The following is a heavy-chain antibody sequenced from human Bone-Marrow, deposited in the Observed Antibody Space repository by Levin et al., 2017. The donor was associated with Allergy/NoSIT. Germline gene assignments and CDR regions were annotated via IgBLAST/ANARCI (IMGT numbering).Heavy chain of an antibody. CDR3: ARVGAVHNSGAIDH. Sequence: GSLRLSCVVSGSSINSGYYWGWTRQPPGKGLEWIGSIYHSGSTDYDTSLKSRVSISIDTSKNQFSLTLYSVTAADTAVYYCARVGAVHNSGAIDHWGHGTLVTVSS. CDR1: GSSINSGYY. J-gene: IGHJ1*01. D-gene: IGHD6-25*01. CDR2: IYHSGST. V-gene: IGHV4-38-2*01.